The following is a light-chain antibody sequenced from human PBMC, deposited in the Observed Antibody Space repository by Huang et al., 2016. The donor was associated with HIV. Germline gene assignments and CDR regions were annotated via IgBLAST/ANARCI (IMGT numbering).Light chain of an antibody. CDR2: WES. V-gene: IGKV4-1*01. J-gene: IGKJ4*02. Sequence: IVMTQSLDSLAVSLGERATINCTSSQSILYNSNNKNYLAWYQQKAVQPPKLLIYWESTRESGVPERFSGSGSGTDFTLTIRSLQAEDVAVYYCQQYYNTPLTFGGGTKVEI. CDR1: QSILYNSNNKNY. CDR3: QQYYNTPLT.